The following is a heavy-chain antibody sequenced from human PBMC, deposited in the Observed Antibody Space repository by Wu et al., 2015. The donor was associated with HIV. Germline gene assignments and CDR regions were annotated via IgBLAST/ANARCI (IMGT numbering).Heavy chain of an antibody. Sequence: QVQLDQSGAEVKKPGASMKVSCKTFGYNFIGYYIHWVRQAPGQGLEWMGWINPKSGGTKYAQRFQDRVTVTRETSINTVYMELSRLRFDDTALYYCARVGDKGYCSSTRCGWNFDLWGRGTLVTVSS. D-gene: IGHD2-2*01. CDR3: ARVGDKGYCSSTRCGWNFDL. V-gene: IGHV1-2*02. J-gene: IGHJ2*01. CDR2: INPKSGGT. CDR1: GYNFIGYY.